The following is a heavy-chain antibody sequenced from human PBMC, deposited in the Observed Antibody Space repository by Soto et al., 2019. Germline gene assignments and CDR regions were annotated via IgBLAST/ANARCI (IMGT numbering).Heavy chain of an antibody. J-gene: IGHJ5*02. V-gene: IGHV1-3*01. CDR1: GYIFANYP. CDR3: ARVVRHVCGSGDHWFDP. CDR2: INPGNGNT. D-gene: IGHD3-10*01. Sequence: QVQLVQSGAEMKKPGASVRVSCKASGYIFANYPMQWVRQAPGQGLEWMGWINPGNGNTKYSQKFQGRLTITRDTSATTVYMELSSLTSKDTAMYYCARVVRHVCGSGDHWFDPWGQGTLVTVSS.